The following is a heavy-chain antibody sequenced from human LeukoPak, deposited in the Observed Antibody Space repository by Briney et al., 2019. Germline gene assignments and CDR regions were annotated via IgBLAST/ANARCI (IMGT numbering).Heavy chain of an antibody. J-gene: IGHJ6*02. D-gene: IGHD3-10*01. CDR3: ATTLLGRSGGNVYYGMDV. V-gene: IGHV3-53*01. CDR2: IYSGGST. CDR1: GFTVSSNY. Sequence: GGSLRLSCAASGFTVSSNYMTWVRQAPGKGLEWVSIIYSGGSTSYADSVKGRFTISRDNSKNTLYLQMNSLRAEDTAVYYCATTLLGRSGGNVYYGMDVWGQGTTVTVSS.